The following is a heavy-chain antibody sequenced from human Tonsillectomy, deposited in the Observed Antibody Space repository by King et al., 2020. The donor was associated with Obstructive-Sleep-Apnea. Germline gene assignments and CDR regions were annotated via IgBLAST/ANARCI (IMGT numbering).Heavy chain of an antibody. V-gene: IGHV3-21*01. J-gene: IGHJ4*02. CDR1: GFTFSSYS. Sequence: QLVQSGGGLVKPGGSLRLSCAASGFTFSSYSMNWVRQAPGKGLEWVSSISSSSSYIYYADSVKGRFTISRDNAKNSLYLQMNSLRAEDTAGYYCAGEEDSGSSGFDYWGQGTLVTVSS. CDR2: ISSSSSYI. D-gene: IGHD6-6*01. CDR3: AGEEDSGSSGFDY.